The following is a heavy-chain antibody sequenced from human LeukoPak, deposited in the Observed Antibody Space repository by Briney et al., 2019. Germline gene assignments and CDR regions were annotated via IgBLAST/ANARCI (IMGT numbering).Heavy chain of an antibody. CDR2: ISYDGSNK. D-gene: IGHD3-9*01. Sequence: GGSLRLSCAASGFTFSSYGMHWVRQAPGKGLEWVAVISYDGSNKYYADSVKGRFTISRDNSKNTLYLQMNSLRAEDTAVYFCSRPGGRIRYFDWLHPLDYWGQGTLVTVSS. CDR3: SRPGGRIRYFDWLHPLDY. CDR1: GFTFSSYG. V-gene: IGHV3-30*03. J-gene: IGHJ4*02.